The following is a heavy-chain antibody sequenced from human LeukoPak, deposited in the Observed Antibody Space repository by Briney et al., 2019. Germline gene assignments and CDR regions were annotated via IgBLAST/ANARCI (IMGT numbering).Heavy chain of an antibody. Sequence: SVKVSCKASGGTFSSYAISWVRQAPGQGLEWTGGIIPIFGTANYAQKFQGRVTITTDESTSTAYMELSSLRSEDTAVYYCARGANNVDTAMVLDYWGQGTLVTVSS. J-gene: IGHJ4*02. CDR2: IIPIFGTA. V-gene: IGHV1-69*05. CDR1: GGTFSSYA. D-gene: IGHD5-18*01. CDR3: ARGANNVDTAMVLDY.